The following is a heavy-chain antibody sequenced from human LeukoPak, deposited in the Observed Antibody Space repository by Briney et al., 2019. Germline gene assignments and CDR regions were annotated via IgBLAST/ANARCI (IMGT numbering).Heavy chain of an antibody. D-gene: IGHD3-10*01. CDR1: GYTFTGYY. CDR3: ARDPPGDYYGSGRPYYYYMDV. J-gene: IGHJ6*03. Sequence: GASVKVSCKASGYTFTGYYMHWVRQAPGQGLEWMGWINPNSGGTNYAQKFQGRVTMTRDTSISTAYMELSRLRSDDTAVYYCARDPPGDYYGSGRPYYYYMDVWGKGTTVTISS. CDR2: INPNSGGT. V-gene: IGHV1-2*02.